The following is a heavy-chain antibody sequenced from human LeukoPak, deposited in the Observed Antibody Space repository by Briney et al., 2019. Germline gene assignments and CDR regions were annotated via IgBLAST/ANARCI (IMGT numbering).Heavy chain of an antibody. D-gene: IGHD6-19*01. Sequence: GGSLRLSCAASGFTFSSYGMHWVSQAPGKGLEWVAFIRYDGSNKYYADSVKGRFTISRDNSKNTLYLQMNSLRAEDTAVYYCAKGKSSGWYGFDYWGQGTLVTVSS. CDR3: AKGKSSGWYGFDY. J-gene: IGHJ4*02. V-gene: IGHV3-30*02. CDR2: IRYDGSNK. CDR1: GFTFSSYG.